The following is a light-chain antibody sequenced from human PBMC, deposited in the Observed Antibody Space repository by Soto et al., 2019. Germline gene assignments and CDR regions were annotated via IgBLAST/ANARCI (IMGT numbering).Light chain of an antibody. CDR1: SNDVGGYNY. CDR2: EVN. CDR3: CAYAGASWV. Sequence: QSALTQPPSASGSPGQSVTISCTGTSNDVGGYNYVSWYQQHPGKAPKVLLYEVNKRPSGVPDRFSGSKSGNTASLTVSGLQAEDEADYYCCAYAGASWVFGGGTQLTVL. J-gene: IGLJ3*02. V-gene: IGLV2-8*01.